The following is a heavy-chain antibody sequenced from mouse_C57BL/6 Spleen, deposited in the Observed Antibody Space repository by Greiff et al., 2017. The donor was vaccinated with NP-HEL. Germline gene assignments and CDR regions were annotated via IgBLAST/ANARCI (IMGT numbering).Heavy chain of an antibody. V-gene: IGHV1-67*01. J-gene: IGHJ1*03. Sequence: VKLQQSGPELVRPGVSVKISCKGSGYTFTDYAMHWVKQSHAKSLEWIGVISTYYGDASYNQKFKDKATMTVDKSSSTAYMELARLTSEDSAVYYCARHLYYYGSSYWYFDVWGTGTTVTVSS. CDR3: ARHLYYYGSSYWYFDV. D-gene: IGHD1-1*01. CDR1: GYTFTDYA. CDR2: ISTYYGDA.